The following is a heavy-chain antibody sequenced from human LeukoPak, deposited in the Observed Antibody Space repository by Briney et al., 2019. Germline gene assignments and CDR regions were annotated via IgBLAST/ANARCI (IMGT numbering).Heavy chain of an antibody. V-gene: IGHV1-8*01. CDR2: MNPNSSNT. CDR3: ARRVRTYYYYGMDV. CDR1: GYTFTSYD. J-gene: IGHJ6*02. D-gene: IGHD3-10*02. Sequence: ASVKVSCKASGYTFTSYDINWVRQATGQGLEWMGWMNPNSSNTGYAQKFQGRVTMTRNTSISTAHMELSSLRSEDTAVYYCARRVRTYYYYGMDVWGQGTTVTVSS.